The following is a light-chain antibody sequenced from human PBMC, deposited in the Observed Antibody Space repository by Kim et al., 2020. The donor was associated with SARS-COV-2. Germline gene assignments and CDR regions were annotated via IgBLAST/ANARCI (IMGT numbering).Light chain of an antibody. V-gene: IGKV3-11*01. CDR2: DEA. CDR1: NSIGIS. CDR3: QQQSKWPPAPS. Sequence: PRERATLSCRAGNSIGISLDGYQQKRGEAPRLLIYDEATRATGSADGMSGSGSGTDVTLTISSREHEDVAVYYCQQQSKWPPAPSFGGGTKVDIK. J-gene: IGKJ4*01.